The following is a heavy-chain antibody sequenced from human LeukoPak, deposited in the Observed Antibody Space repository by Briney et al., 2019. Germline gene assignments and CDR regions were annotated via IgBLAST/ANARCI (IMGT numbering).Heavy chain of an antibody. CDR3: AKGGIAAADDAFDI. Sequence: GGSLRLSCAASGFDFEDYAIHWVRQVPGKGLEWVSGISWNSGAKAYADSVRGRFTISRDNAKNSLYLQMNSLRAEDMALYYCAKGGIAAADDAFDIWGQGTMVTVSS. D-gene: IGHD6-13*01. J-gene: IGHJ3*02. CDR1: GFDFEDYA. V-gene: IGHV3-9*03. CDR2: ISWNSGAK.